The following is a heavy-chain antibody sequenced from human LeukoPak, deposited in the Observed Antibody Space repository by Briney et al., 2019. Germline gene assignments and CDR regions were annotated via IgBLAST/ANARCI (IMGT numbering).Heavy chain of an antibody. Sequence: PGGSLRLSCAASGFTFSDYYMSWIRQAPGKGLEWVSYISSSGSTIYYADSVKGRFTISRDNSKNTLYLQMNSLRAEDTAVYYCAKHTIFGVVTHYFDYWGQGTLVTVSS. CDR2: ISSSGSTI. J-gene: IGHJ4*02. D-gene: IGHD3-3*01. CDR1: GFTFSDYY. V-gene: IGHV3-11*01. CDR3: AKHTIFGVVTHYFDY.